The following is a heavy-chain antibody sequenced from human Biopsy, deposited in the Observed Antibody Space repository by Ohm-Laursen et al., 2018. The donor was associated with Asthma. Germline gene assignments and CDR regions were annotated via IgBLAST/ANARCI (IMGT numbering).Heavy chain of an antibody. CDR3: ARCGGDCPIRGFDS. Sequence: TLSLTSAVSRGSVRSRNNSGSWIRQPPEKGLEWIGYMYHSESSYYNPSLQSRVNKSADKSKSQFSLKVNGVTAADTAVYYCARCGGDCPIRGFDSWGPGTRVTVSS. CDR2: MYHSESS. CDR1: RGSVRSRNNS. V-gene: IGHV4-30-2*01. D-gene: IGHD2-21*02. J-gene: IGHJ4*02.